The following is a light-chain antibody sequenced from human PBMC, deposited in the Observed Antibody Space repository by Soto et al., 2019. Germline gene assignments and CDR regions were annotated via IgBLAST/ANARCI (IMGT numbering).Light chain of an antibody. Sequence: EFVLTQSPGTLSLSPGERATLSCRASQTVRNNYLAWYQQKPGQAPRFLIYGASSRATGIPDRFSGSGSGTDFTLTISRLEPEDFAVYYCQQYGSSPITFGQGTRLEIK. CDR2: GAS. CDR1: QTVRNNY. J-gene: IGKJ5*01. V-gene: IGKV3-20*01. CDR3: QQYGSSPIT.